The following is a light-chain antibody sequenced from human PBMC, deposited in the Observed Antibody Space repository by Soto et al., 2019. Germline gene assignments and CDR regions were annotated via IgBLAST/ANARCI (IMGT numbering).Light chain of an antibody. CDR2: GAS. Sequence: EIVLTQSPGTPSLSPGERATLSCRASQSLSSSYLAWYQQKPGQAPRLLIYGASSRATAIPDRFSGSGSGTDFTLTINRLEPEDFAVYYCQHFGSSRTFGGGTKVDIK. V-gene: IGKV3-20*01. J-gene: IGKJ4*01. CDR1: QSLSSSY. CDR3: QHFGSSRT.